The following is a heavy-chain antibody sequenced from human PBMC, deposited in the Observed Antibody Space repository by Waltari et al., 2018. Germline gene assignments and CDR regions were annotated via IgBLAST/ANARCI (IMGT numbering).Heavy chain of an antibody. V-gene: IGHV3-7*01. CDR3: AIGGVETSWYWRY. D-gene: IGHD6-13*01. CDR2: IKTDGSET. Sequence: EVQVVESGGGVVQPGGSLRLACAASGFTCSSHGMTWVRQAPGKGLEWVANIKTDGSETYYVDSVKGRFTISRDNTKNSLYLQMSSLRAEDTAVYYCAIGGVETSWYWRYWGQGTLVTVSS. J-gene: IGHJ4*02. CDR1: GFTCSSHG.